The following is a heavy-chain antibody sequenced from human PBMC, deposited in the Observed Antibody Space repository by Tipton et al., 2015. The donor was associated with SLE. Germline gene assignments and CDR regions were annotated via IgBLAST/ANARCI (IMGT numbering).Heavy chain of an antibody. Sequence: TLSLTCAVYGGSFSGYYWSWIRQPPGKGLAWVGEINHSGSTNYNPSLKSRVTISVDTSKNQFSLKLSSVTAADTAVYYCARRGGGYPPQHWGQGTLVTVSS. D-gene: IGHD3-16*01. CDR1: GGSFSGYY. CDR2: INHSGST. J-gene: IGHJ1*01. CDR3: ARRGGGYPPQH. V-gene: IGHV4-34*01.